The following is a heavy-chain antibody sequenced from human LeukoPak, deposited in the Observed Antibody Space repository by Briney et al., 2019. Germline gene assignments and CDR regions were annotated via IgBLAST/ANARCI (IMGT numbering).Heavy chain of an antibody. V-gene: IGHV3-30*18. CDR3: AKGERYFDWTDAFDI. CDR1: GFTFCSYG. CDR2: ISYEGNNK. J-gene: IGHJ3*02. D-gene: IGHD3-9*01. Sequence: GGSLRLSCAASGFTFCSYGMHWVRQAQGKGRVWVAVISYEGNNKYYTDSMKGRFTIYRDNSKNTLYLQINSLRAEDTAVYYCAKGERYFDWTDAFDIWGQGTMVTVSS.